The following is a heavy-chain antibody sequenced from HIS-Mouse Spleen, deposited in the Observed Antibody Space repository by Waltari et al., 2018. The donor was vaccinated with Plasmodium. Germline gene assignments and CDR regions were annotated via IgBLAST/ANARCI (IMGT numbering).Heavy chain of an antibody. J-gene: IGHJ6*02. Sequence: QVQLVQSGAEVKKPGASVKVSCKASGYTFTSYYMHWVRQAPGQGLEWMGIINLRGGSTSDAQKVQGRVTMTRDTSTSTVYMELSSLRSEDTAVYYCARDLFRIGVAGTEYYYGMDVWGQGTTVTVSS. CDR2: INLRGGST. CDR3: ARDLFRIGVAGTEYYYGMDV. V-gene: IGHV1-46*01. CDR1: GYTFTSYY. D-gene: IGHD6-19*01.